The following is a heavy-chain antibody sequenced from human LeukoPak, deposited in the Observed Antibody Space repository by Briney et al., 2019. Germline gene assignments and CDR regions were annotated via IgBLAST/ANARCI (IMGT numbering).Heavy chain of an antibody. V-gene: IGHV4-34*01. D-gene: IGHD6-19*01. CDR3: ARAGIAVGFRF. Sequence: PSETLSLACAVYGGSFSGYYWSWIRQPPGKGLEWIGEISHSGSTNYNPSLKSRVTISVDTSKNQFSLKLSSVTAADTAVYYCARAGIAVGFRFWGQGTLVTVSS. CDR1: GGSFSGYY. CDR2: ISHSGST. J-gene: IGHJ4*02.